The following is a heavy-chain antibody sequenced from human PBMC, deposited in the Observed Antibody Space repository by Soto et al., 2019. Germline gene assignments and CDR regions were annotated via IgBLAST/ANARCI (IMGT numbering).Heavy chain of an antibody. D-gene: IGHD5-18*01. J-gene: IGHJ4*02. V-gene: IGHV1-69*06. Sequence: QVQLVQSGAEVKKPGSSVRVSCKASGGTFSSFAIVWVRQATGQGLEWMGGIVPIFGTPNYAQKFQGRVSITEDTPTTTAYRELGSMISEDTAKYWCAVAARYRYADRRGQGILVTVAS. CDR1: GGTFSSFA. CDR3: AVAARYRYADR. CDR2: IVPIFGTP.